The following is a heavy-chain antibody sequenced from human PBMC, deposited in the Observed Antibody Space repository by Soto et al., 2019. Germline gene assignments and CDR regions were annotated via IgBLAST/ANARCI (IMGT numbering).Heavy chain of an antibody. D-gene: IGHD3-22*01. J-gene: IGHJ4*02. Sequence: SETLSLTCTVSGGSISSSSYYWAWIRQPPGKGLEWIGTIYYSGSTYYNPSLKSRVTISVDTSKSQFSLKLSSVTAADTAVYYCASLLYYDSSGFYHSFDYGGQGTLVTAPQ. CDR1: GGSISSSSYY. V-gene: IGHV4-39*01. CDR2: IYYSGST. CDR3: ASLLYYDSSGFYHSFDY.